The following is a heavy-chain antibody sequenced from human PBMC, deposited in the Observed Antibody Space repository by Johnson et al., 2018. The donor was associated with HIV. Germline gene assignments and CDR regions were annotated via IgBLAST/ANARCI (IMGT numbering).Heavy chain of an antibody. CDR2: ISWNSGSI. CDR1: GFTFDDYA. J-gene: IGHJ3*02. CDR3: ARLPSGYNRDTFNI. Sequence: VQLVESGGGLVQPGRSLRLSCAASGFTFDDYAMHWVRQAPGKGLEWVSGISWNSGSIGYADSVKGRFTISRDNAKNSLYLQMNSLRAEDTATYYCARLPSGYNRDTFNIWGQWTMVTVSS. D-gene: IGHD5-18*01. V-gene: IGHV3-9*01.